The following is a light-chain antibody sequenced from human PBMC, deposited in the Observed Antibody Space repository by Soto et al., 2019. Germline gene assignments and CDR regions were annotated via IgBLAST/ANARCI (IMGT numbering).Light chain of an antibody. J-gene: IGLJ2*01. Sequence: QSALTQPASVSGSRGQSITISCTGTNNDVGAYTYVSWYQQHPGKAPRLIIYEVSERPSGVSNRFSGSKSGNTASLVISGLQAEDEADYYCSSYRTGSRVFGGGTKLTVL. V-gene: IGLV2-14*01. CDR2: EVS. CDR3: SSYRTGSRV. CDR1: NNDVGAYTY.